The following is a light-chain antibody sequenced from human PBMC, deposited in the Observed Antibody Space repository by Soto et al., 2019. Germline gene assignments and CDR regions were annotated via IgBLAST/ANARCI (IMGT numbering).Light chain of an antibody. CDR1: SSDVGGYNF. Sequence: QSALTQPASMSGSPGQSITISCTGTSSDVGGYNFVSWYQQHPGKAPKVMIYEVNNRPSGVSNRFSGSKSGNTASLTISGLQAEDEADYYCSSYTSSNTYVVFGGGTKLTVL. V-gene: IGLV2-14*01. CDR2: EVN. J-gene: IGLJ2*01. CDR3: SSYTSSNTYVV.